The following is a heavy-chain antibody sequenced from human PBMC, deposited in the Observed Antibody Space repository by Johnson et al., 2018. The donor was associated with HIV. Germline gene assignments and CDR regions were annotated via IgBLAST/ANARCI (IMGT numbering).Heavy chain of an antibody. CDR2: ISYDGSNK. CDR1: GITFSSYA. J-gene: IGHJ3*02. Sequence: QVQLVESGGGVVQPGRSLRLSCAASGITFSSYAMHWVRQAPGKGLEWVAVISYDGSNKYYADSVKGRFTISRDNSKNTLYLQMNSLRAEDTAIYYCARGGSSGWSGFLAFDIWGQGTMVTVSS. CDR3: ARGGSSGWSGFLAFDI. V-gene: IGHV3-30*04. D-gene: IGHD6-19*01.